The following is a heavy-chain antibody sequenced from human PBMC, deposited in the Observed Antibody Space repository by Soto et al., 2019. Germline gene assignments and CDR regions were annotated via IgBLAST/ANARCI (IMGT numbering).Heavy chain of an antibody. CDR3: AREETAWPLAYGLDV. Sequence: LRLSCEASGFSFSTYSMHWVRQAPGKGLEWVSSIGRRSDIYYADSVKGRFTISRDNAKNSVSLQMNSLRDEDTAVYYCAREETAWPLAYGLDVWGQGXTVTVYS. CDR1: GFSFSTYS. V-gene: IGHV3-21*01. CDR2: IGRRSDI. J-gene: IGHJ6*02. D-gene: IGHD2-21*02.